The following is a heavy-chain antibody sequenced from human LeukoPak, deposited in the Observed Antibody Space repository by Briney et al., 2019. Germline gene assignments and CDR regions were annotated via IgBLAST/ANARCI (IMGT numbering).Heavy chain of an antibody. CDR3: ARGLQWFDP. D-gene: IGHD4-11*01. V-gene: IGHV4-34*01. Sequence: PSETLSLTCAVYGGSFSGYYWSWIRQPPGQGLEWIGEINHSGSTNYNPSLKSRVTISVDTSKNQFSLKLSSVTAADTAVYYCARGLQWFDPWGQGTLVTVSS. CDR2: INHSGST. J-gene: IGHJ5*02. CDR1: GGSFSGYY.